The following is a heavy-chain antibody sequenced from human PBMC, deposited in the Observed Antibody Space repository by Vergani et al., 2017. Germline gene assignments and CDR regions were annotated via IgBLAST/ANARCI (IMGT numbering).Heavy chain of an antibody. V-gene: IGHV1-8*01. J-gene: IGHJ6*03. Sequence: QVQLVQSGAEVKKPGASVKVSCRASGYSFSSYDISWVRQATGKGLEWMVWMNLNSGTTGYAQKFQGRVTMTRNTSINTAYMELSRLSFEDAAVYYCARSTDYPDDYVSSNYFRRTLDVWGKGTTVTVS. CDR2: MNLNSGTT. D-gene: IGHD4/OR15-4a*01. CDR3: ARSTDYPDDYVSSNYFRRTLDV. CDR1: GYSFSSYD.